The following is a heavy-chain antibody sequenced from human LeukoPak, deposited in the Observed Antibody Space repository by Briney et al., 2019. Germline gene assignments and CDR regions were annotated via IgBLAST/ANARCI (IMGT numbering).Heavy chain of an antibody. CDR2: MNPNSGNT. CDR3: ATPMRGELPMNY. J-gene: IGHJ4*02. CDR1: GYTFTSYD. D-gene: IGHD1-26*01. Sequence: ASVTVSCKASGYTFTSYDINWVRQATGQGLEWMGWMNPNSGNTGYAQKFQGRVTMTRNTSISTAYMELSSLRSEDTAVYYCATPMRGELPMNYWGQGTLVTVSS. V-gene: IGHV1-8*01.